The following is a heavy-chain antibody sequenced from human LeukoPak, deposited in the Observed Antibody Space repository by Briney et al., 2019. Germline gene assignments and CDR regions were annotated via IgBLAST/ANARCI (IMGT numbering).Heavy chain of an antibody. CDR3: ARVNGAVAGIDY. V-gene: IGHV1-2*02. J-gene: IGHJ4*02. D-gene: IGHD6-19*01. CDR2: INPNSGGT. Sequence: ASVKVSCKASGYTFTDHYTHWVRQAPGQGLEWMGWINPNSGGTNYAQKFQGRVTMTRDTSISTAYMELSRLRSDDTAVYYCARVNGAVAGIDYWGQGTLVTVSS. CDR1: GYTFTDHY.